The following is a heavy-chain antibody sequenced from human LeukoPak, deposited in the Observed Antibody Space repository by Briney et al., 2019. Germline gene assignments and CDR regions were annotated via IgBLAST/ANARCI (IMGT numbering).Heavy chain of an antibody. V-gene: IGHV3-21*01. J-gene: IGHJ4*02. CDR3: ARVLYVDTAMVFDY. CDR2: IISSSSYI. D-gene: IGHD5-18*01. CDR1: GFTFSSYS. Sequence: GGSLRLSCAASGFTFSSYSMNWVRQAPGKGLEWGSSIISSSSYIYYADSVKGRFTISRDNAKNSLYLQMNSPRAEDTAVYYCARVLYVDTAMVFDYWGQGTLVTVSS.